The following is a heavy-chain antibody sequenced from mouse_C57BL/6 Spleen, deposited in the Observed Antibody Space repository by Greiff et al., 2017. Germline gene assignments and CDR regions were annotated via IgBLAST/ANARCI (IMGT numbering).Heavy chain of an antibody. Sequence: QVTLKVSGPGILQPSQTLSLTCSFSGFSLSTFGMGVGWIRQPSGKGLVWLAHTWWDDDKYYTPALKRRLTISKDTSKNQVFLKIANVDTADTATYYCTRIARYYYGVFAYWGQGTLVTVSA. CDR1: GFSLSTFGMG. V-gene: IGHV8-8*01. D-gene: IGHD1-1*01. CDR2: TWWDDDK. CDR3: TRIARYYYGVFAY. J-gene: IGHJ3*01.